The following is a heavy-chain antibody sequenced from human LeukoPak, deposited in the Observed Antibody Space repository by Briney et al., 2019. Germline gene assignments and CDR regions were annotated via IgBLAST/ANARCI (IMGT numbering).Heavy chain of an antibody. D-gene: IGHD6-6*01. V-gene: IGHV3-48*04. CDR1: GFTFSSYN. CDR2: ISTSSGTI. Sequence: GGSLRLSCAASGFTFSSYNMNWVRQAPGKGLEGVSYISTSSGTIYYADSVKGRFTISRDNAKNSLYLQMNSLRVEDTAVYYCAREYSSSSGKAFDIWGQGTMVTVSS. J-gene: IGHJ3*02. CDR3: AREYSSSSGKAFDI.